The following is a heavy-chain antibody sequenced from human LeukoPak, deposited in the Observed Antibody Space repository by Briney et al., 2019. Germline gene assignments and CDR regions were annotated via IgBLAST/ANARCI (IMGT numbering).Heavy chain of an antibody. CDR3: AREGPIAVAGYFDY. CDR2: ITGDGGRT. Sequence: GGSLRLSCEASGFTFDDYAMHWVRQAPGKGLEWVSLITGDGGRTYFADSVKGRFTISRDNRKNSLYLQMNSPRTDDTALYYCAREGPIAVAGYFDYWGQATLVTVSS. J-gene: IGHJ4*02. D-gene: IGHD6-19*01. CDR1: GFTFDDYA. V-gene: IGHV3-43*02.